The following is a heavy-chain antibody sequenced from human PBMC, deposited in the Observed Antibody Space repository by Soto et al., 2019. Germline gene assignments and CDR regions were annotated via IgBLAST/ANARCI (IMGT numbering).Heavy chain of an antibody. CDR1: GFTFSSYA. D-gene: IGHD6-13*01. Sequence: GGSLRLSCAASGFTFSSYAMHWVRQAPGKGLEWVAVISYDGSNKYYADSVKGRFTISRNNSKNTLYLQMNSLRAEDTAVYYCARVSSSSLQEFDYWGQGTLVTVSS. CDR2: ISYDGSNK. CDR3: ARVSSSSLQEFDY. J-gene: IGHJ4*02. V-gene: IGHV3-30-3*01.